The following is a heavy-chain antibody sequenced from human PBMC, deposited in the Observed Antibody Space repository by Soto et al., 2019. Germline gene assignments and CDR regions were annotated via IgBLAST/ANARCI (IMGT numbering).Heavy chain of an antibody. CDR2: INPNSGGT. D-gene: IGHD4-17*01. CDR1: GYTFTGYC. CDR3: AREDTTTGTAFDI. Sequence: ASVKVSCKASGYTFTGYCIHWVRQAPGQGLEWMGWINPNSGGTNYAQKFQGRVTMTRDTSISTAYMELSRLRSDDTAVYYCAREDTTTGTAFDIWGQGKMGTVSS. J-gene: IGHJ3*02. V-gene: IGHV1-2*02.